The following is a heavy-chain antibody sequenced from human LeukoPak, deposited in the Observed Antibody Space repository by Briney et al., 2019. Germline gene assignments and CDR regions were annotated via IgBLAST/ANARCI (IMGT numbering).Heavy chain of an antibody. D-gene: IGHD3-9*01. V-gene: IGHV3-7*01. CDR1: GFSFSSQW. CDR3: ARDPLTLYDYYMDV. Sequence: GGSLRLSCAASGFSFSSQWMSWVRQAPGKGLEWVAKIKQDGTEKYYGDSVKGRFTISRDNAKNSLYLQMNSLRAEDTAVYYCARDPLTLYDYYMDVWGKGTTVTVSS. J-gene: IGHJ6*03. CDR2: IKQDGTEK.